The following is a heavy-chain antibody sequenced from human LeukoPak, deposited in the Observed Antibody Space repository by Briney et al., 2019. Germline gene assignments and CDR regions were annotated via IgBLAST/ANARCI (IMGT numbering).Heavy chain of an antibody. V-gene: IGHV3-53*01. CDR1: GFSVSGDY. J-gene: IGHJ4*02. CDR2: IYSGGST. Sequence: GGSLTLSCAASGFSVSGDYMSWVRQAPGKGLEWVSVIYSGGSTHYAASVKGRFTISRDESKNTLYLQMNSLRAEDTAVYYCAKWLPDSLDYWGQGTLVSVSS. D-gene: IGHD3-22*01. CDR3: AKWLPDSLDY.